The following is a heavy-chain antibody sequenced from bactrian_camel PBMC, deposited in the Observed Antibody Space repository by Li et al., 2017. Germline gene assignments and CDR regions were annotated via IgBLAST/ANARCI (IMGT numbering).Heavy chain of an antibody. Sequence: VQLVESGGALVQPGGSLRLFCKVSGVLLITHGLTWLRQAEGKGLVWLGTINSEGSTHYRDVDNVKGRFIISKDNAENTAYLQLNRLTTEDTAMYYCQINDRQRGRGTQVTVS. CDR2: INSEGST. J-gene: IGHJ4*01. CDR1: GVLLITHG. CDR3: QINDRQ. V-gene: IGHV3S40*01. D-gene: IGHD1*01.